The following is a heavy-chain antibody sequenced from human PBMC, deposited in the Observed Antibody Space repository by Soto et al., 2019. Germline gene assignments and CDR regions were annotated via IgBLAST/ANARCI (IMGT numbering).Heavy chain of an antibody. CDR2: VNPSGGHT. J-gene: IGHJ4*02. CDR3: ARGGHVVVVTAALDY. Sequence: QVPLMQSGAEVTKPGASVKVSCKASGDTFTDYYIHWVRQAPGQGLEWMGTVNPSGGHTTYAQHFLGRVTMTRDTSTSTLYMELTSLTSDDTAIYYCARGGHVVVVTAALDYWGQGTLVTVSS. CDR1: GDTFTDYY. V-gene: IGHV1-46*01. D-gene: IGHD2-21*02.